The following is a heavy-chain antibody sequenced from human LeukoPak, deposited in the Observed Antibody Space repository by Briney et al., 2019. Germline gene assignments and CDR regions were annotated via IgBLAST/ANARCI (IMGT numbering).Heavy chain of an antibody. CDR3: ARGECSGGSCYIKADAFDI. CDR2: IYYSGST. Sequence: PSEPLSLTCTVSGSSISSGGYYWSWIRQLPGKGLEWIGYIYYSGSTYYNPSLKSRVTISVDTSKNQFSLKLSSVTAADTAVYYCARGECSGGSCYIKADAFDIWGQGTMVTVSS. D-gene: IGHD2-15*01. J-gene: IGHJ3*02. CDR1: GSSISSGGYY. V-gene: IGHV4-31*03.